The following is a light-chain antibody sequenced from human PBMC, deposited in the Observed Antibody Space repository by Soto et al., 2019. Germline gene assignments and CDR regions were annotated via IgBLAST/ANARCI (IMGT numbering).Light chain of an antibody. CDR1: SSDVGAYNY. CDR2: DVS. Sequence: QSVLTQPASVSGSPGQSITISCTGTSSDVGAYNYVSWYQQHPGKAPQLMIYDVSIRPSGISYCFSGSKSGNTASLTISGLQAEDEADYYCSSYTTSSSYVFGTGTKVTVL. CDR3: SSYTTSSSYV. J-gene: IGLJ1*01. V-gene: IGLV2-14*03.